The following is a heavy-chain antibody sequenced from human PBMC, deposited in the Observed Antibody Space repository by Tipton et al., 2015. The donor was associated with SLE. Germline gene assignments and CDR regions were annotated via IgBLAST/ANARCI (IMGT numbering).Heavy chain of an antibody. V-gene: IGHV4-59*11. Sequence: TLSLTCTVSGGSISSHYWSWIRQPPGKGLEWIGYIYYSGSTNYNPSLKSRVTISVDTSKNQFSLKLSSVIAADTAVYYCASQGYSSSYWGQGTLVTVSS. CDR3: ASQGYSSSY. J-gene: IGHJ4*02. CDR1: GGSISSHY. D-gene: IGHD6-6*01. CDR2: IYYSGST.